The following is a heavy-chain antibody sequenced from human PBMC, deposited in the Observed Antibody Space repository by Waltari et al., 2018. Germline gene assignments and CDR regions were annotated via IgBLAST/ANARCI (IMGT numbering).Heavy chain of an antibody. CDR1: GGSISSSSYY. Sequence: QVQLQESGPGLVKPSETLSLTCTVSGGSISSSSYYWGWIRQPPGKGLEWIGSIYYSGSTYYNPSLKSRVTISVDTSKNQFSLKLSSVTAADTAVYYCARGAMITFGGVIVPPDYWGQGTLVTVSS. CDR2: IYYSGST. D-gene: IGHD3-16*02. V-gene: IGHV4-39*01. J-gene: IGHJ4*02. CDR3: ARGAMITFGGVIVPPDY.